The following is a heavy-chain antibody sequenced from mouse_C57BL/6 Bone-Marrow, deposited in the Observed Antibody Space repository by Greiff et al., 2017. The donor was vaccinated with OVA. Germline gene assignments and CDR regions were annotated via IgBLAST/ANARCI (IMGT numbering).Heavy chain of an antibody. J-gene: IGHJ2*01. D-gene: IGHD1-1*01. CDR2: IDPSDSYT. CDR3: ARGAVVATGYFDY. CDR1: GYTFTSYW. V-gene: IGHV1-69*01. Sequence: VQLQQPGAELVMPGASVKLSCKASGYTFTSYWMHWVKQRPGQGLEWIGEIDPSDSYTNYNQKFKGKSTLTVDKSSSTAYMQLSSLTSEDSAVYYCARGAVVATGYFDYWGQGTTLTVSS.